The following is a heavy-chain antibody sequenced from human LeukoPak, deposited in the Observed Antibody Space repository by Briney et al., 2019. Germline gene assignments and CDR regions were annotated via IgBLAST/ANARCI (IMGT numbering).Heavy chain of an antibody. J-gene: IGHJ3*02. CDR3: AKRQVAGSGFTGAFDI. CDR2: IYPGDSDT. V-gene: IGHV5-51*01. D-gene: IGHD1-14*01. CDR1: GYIFTTHW. Sequence: GESLQISCKCSGYIFTTHWIGWVRQLPGKGVEWMGIIYPGDSDTTYSPSFQGQVTISADRSISTAYLQWSSLKASDTAMYYCAKRQVAGSGFTGAFDIWGQGTVVTVSS.